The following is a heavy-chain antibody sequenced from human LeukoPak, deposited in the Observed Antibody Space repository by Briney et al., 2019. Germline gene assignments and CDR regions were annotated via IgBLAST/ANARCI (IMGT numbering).Heavy chain of an antibody. J-gene: IGHJ5*02. CDR1: GGSISSYY. Sequence: SETLSLTCTVSGGSISSYYWSWIRQPPGKGLEWIGYIYYSGSTYYNPSLKSRVTISVDTSKNQFSLKLSSVTAADTAVYYCARKLWFGELSFSWFDPWGQGTLVTVSS. D-gene: IGHD3-10*01. CDR2: IYYSGST. V-gene: IGHV4-59*12. CDR3: ARKLWFGELSFSWFDP.